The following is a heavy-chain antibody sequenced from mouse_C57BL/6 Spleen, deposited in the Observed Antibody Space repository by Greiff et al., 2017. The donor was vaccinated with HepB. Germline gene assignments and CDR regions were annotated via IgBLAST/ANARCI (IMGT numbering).Heavy chain of an antibody. Sequence: VQLQQSGAELVRPGASVKLSCTASGFNIKDYYMHWVKQRPEQGLEWIGRIDPEDGDTEYAPKFQGKATMTADTSSNTAYLQLSGLTSEDTAVYYCATSAGSSYGDAMDYWGQGASVTVSS. J-gene: IGHJ4*01. V-gene: IGHV14-1*01. D-gene: IGHD1-1*01. CDR2: IDPEDGDT. CDR1: GFNIKDYY. CDR3: ATSAGSSYGDAMDY.